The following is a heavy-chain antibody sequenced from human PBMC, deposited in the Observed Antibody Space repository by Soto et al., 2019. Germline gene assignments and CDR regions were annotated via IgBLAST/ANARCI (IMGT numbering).Heavy chain of an antibody. V-gene: IGHV3-48*03. J-gene: IGHJ6*02. CDR2: ISSSGSTI. D-gene: IGHD6-6*01. CDR1: GFTFSSYE. Sequence: PGGSLRLSCAASGFTFSSYEMNWVRQAPGKGLEWVSYISSSGSTIYYADSVKGRFTISRDNAKNSLYLQMNSLRAEDTAVYYCARGSSSSYYYYGMDVWGQGTTVTVSS. CDR3: ARGSSSSYYYYGMDV.